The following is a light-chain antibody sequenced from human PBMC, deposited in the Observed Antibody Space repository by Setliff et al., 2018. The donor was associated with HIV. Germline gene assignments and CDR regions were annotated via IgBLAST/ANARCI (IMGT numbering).Light chain of an antibody. CDR2: EVS. Sequence: QSVLTQTASVSGSPGQSITISCTGSSSDIGSFNLVSWYQQHPGKAPKVVIYEVSNRPSGVSNRFSGSKSGNTASLTISGLQAEDEADYYCCSNAGSSTYVFGKGTKVTVL. CDR1: SSDIGSFNL. CDR3: CSNAGSSTYV. J-gene: IGLJ1*01. V-gene: IGLV2-23*02.